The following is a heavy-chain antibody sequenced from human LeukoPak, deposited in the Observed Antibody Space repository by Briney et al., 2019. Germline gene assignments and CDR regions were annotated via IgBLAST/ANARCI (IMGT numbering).Heavy chain of an antibody. V-gene: IGHV1-69*13. CDR1: GGTFSSYA. Sequence: EASVKVSCKASGGTFSSYAISWVRQAPGQGLEWMGGIIPIFGTANYAQKFQGRVTITADESTSTAYMELSSLRSEDTAVYYCARAAGTIFVTHSPMRWDLDYWGQGTLVTVSS. J-gene: IGHJ4*02. D-gene: IGHD3-9*01. CDR2: IIPIFGTA. CDR3: ARAAGTIFVTHSPMRWDLDY.